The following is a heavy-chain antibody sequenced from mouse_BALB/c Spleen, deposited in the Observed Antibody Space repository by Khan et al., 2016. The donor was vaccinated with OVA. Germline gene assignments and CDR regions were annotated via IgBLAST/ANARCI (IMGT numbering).Heavy chain of an antibody. CDR1: GYSITSDYA. CDR2: ISYSGNT. D-gene: IGHD1-1*01. Sequence: QLQESGPGLVKPSQSLSLTCTVTGYSITSDYAWNWIRHFPGNKLEWMGFISYSGNTNYDPSLKSRISISLDTSKNQFFLQLNSVTTEDTATYYCARVYGGDFDYWGQGTTLTVSS. CDR3: ARVYGGDFDY. V-gene: IGHV3-2*02. J-gene: IGHJ2*01.